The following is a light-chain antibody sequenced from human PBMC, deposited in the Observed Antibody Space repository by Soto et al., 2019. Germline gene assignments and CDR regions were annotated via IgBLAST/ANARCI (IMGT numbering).Light chain of an antibody. Sequence: ETVLTQSRGTLSLSPGETATLSCRASQRVSANYLAWYQHKPGQAPRLLIYDASTRATGTPDRFSGSGSGTDFTLTIRRLEPEDFALYYCQQYGDSRQVTFGGGTKVDI. CDR1: QRVSANY. CDR3: QQYGDSRQVT. J-gene: IGKJ4*01. V-gene: IGKV3-20*01. CDR2: DAS.